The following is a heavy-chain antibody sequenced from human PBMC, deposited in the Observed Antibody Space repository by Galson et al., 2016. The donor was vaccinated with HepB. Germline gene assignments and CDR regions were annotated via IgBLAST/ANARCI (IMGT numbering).Heavy chain of an antibody. CDR2: TYYRSKWWH. D-gene: IGHD7-27*01. Sequence: CAISGDSVSNINVAWNWIRQSPSRGLEWLGRTYYRSKWWHTYAVSMKSRTTINPDTFKNQFSLQLNSVTPEDTAVYYCASAEANWDGGGDNYFDSWGQGILVSFSS. V-gene: IGHV6-1*01. CDR1: GDSVSNINVA. CDR3: ASAEANWDGGGDNYFDS. J-gene: IGHJ5*01.